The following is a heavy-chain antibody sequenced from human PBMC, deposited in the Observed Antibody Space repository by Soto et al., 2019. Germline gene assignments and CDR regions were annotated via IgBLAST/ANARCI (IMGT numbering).Heavy chain of an antibody. D-gene: IGHD6-19*01. CDR3: ARAFSSGWGGDFDY. CDR1: GGTFSSYA. V-gene: IGHV1-69*06. CDR2: IIPLFGTP. Sequence: HVQLVPSGAEVKQPGSSVKVSCKAFGGTFSSYALSWVRQAPGQGLEWMGGIIPLFGTPNYAQNFQGRVTITADKSTSTAYMELASLRYDDTAVYYCARAFSSGWGGDFDYGDQGTLVIVSS. J-gene: IGHJ4*02.